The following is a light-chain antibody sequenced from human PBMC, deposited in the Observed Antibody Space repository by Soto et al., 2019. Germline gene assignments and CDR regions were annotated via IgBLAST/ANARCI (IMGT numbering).Light chain of an antibody. V-gene: IGLV2-11*01. CDR2: DVS. J-gene: IGLJ1*01. CDR1: SSDVGGYNY. CDR3: CSFAGSYV. Sequence: QSALTQPRSVSGSPGQSVTISCTGTSSDVGGYNYVSWYQQHPGKAPKLMIYDVSERPSGVPDRFSASKSGNTASLTISGLQAEDEADYYCCSFAGSYVFGTGTKVTVL.